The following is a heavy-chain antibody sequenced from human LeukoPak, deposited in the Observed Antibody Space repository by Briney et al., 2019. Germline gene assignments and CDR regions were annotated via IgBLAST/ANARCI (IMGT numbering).Heavy chain of an antibody. D-gene: IGHD3-22*01. J-gene: IGHJ3*01. CDR2: ISSSSSYI. CDR1: GLTFSSYP. CDR3: ARDDTHYGSSGSFYDAFDV. V-gene: IGHV3-21*01. Sequence: GGSLTLSCAPSGLTFSSYPMTWVRQAPGKGREWVASISSSSSYIYYADSVKGRFTIYRDNAKNSLYLQMNSLRAEDTAVYYCARDDTHYGSSGSFYDAFDVWGQGTMVTVSS.